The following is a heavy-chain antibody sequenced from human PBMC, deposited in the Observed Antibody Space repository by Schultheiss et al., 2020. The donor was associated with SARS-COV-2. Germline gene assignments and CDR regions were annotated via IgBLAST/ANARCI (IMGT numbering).Heavy chain of an antibody. CDR3: AREGDGSGSYFAF. CDR1: GYTFTSYG. J-gene: IGHJ4*02. Sequence: ASVKVSCKASGYTFTSYGISWVRQAPGQGLEWMGWISAYNGNTNYAQKLQGRVTITADESTSTAYMELSSLRSEDTAVYYCAREGDGSGSYFAFWGQGTLVTVSS. CDR2: ISAYNGNT. D-gene: IGHD3-10*01. V-gene: IGHV1-18*01.